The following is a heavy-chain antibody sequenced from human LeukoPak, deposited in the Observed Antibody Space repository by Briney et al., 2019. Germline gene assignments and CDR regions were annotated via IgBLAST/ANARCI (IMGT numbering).Heavy chain of an antibody. J-gene: IGHJ6*02. V-gene: IGHV3-23*01. CDR2: MSGSGVTT. CDR1: GFIFSSHA. Sequence: GGSLRLSCAGSGFIFSSHAMHWVRQAPGKGLEWVSVMSGSGVTTYYAHSVKGRFSSSRDNSKNTLYLQMNSLRVEDTAVYYCARDPQSWFGEGGMDVWGQGTTVTVFS. CDR3: ARDPQSWFGEGGMDV. D-gene: IGHD3-10*01.